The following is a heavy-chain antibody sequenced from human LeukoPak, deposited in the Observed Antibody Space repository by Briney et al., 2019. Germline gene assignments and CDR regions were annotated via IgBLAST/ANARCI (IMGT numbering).Heavy chain of an antibody. Sequence: SVKVSCKASGGTFSSYAISWVRQAPGQGLEWIGGIIPIFGTANYAQKFQDRVTITRDRSMSTAYMELSSLRSEDTAMYYCASSRVYGSGSYYNAPDFDYWGQGTLVTVSS. D-gene: IGHD3-10*01. CDR3: ASSRVYGSGSYYNAPDFDY. CDR1: GGTFSSYA. J-gene: IGHJ4*02. CDR2: IIPIFGTA. V-gene: IGHV1-69*05.